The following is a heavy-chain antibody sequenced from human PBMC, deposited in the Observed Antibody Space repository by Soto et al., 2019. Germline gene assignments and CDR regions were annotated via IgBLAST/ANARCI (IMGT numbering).Heavy chain of an antibody. D-gene: IGHD3-22*01. CDR3: AREPTMIMFDY. V-gene: IGHV3-74*01. CDR2: INTDGSST. Sequence: GGPLRLSCAASGFTFSSYWMHWVRQAPGKGLVWVSRINTDGSSTSYADSVKGRFTISRDNAKNTLYLQMNSLRAEDTAVYYCAREPTMIMFDYWGQGTLVTVSS. J-gene: IGHJ4*02. CDR1: GFTFSSYW.